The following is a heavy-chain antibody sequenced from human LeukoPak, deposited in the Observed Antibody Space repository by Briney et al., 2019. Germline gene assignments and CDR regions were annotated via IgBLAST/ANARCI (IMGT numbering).Heavy chain of an antibody. CDR3: ARRYYYYYGMDV. Sequence: PSETLSLTCTVSGGSISSYYWSWIRQPPGKGLEWIGYIYCSGSTNYNPSLKSRVTISVDTSKNQFSLKLSSVTAADTAVYYCARRYYYYYGMDVWGQGTTVTVSS. CDR2: IYCSGST. CDR1: GGSISSYY. J-gene: IGHJ6*02. V-gene: IGHV4-59*08.